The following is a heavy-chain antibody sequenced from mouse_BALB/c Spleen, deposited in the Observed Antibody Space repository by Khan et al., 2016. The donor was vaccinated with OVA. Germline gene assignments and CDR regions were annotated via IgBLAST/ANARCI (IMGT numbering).Heavy chain of an antibody. J-gene: IGHJ3*01. D-gene: IGHD2-2*01. CDR3: TRSGFGSFAY. CDR1: GYTFTSYY. Sequence: VELVGSGAELVKPGASVRLSCKTSGYTFTSYYLYWVKQRPGQGLEWIGDINPSNGGTNFNEKFKSKATLTVDKSSSTAYIQLNSLTSEDSAVYYCTRSGFGSFAYWGQGTLVTVSA. V-gene: IGHV1S81*02. CDR2: INPSNGGT.